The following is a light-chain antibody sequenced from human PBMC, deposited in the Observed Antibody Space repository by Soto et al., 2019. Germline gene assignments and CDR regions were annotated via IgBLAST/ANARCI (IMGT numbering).Light chain of an antibody. Sequence: EIVMTQSPATLSVSPGERATLSCRASQSVSSNLAWYQQKPGQTPKLLIYVASTRATGIPARFSGSGSVTKFTLTISSLQSEDFAVYYCQQYNVWPLSFGGGTKVEFK. V-gene: IGKV3-15*01. CDR3: QQYNVWPLS. CDR2: VAS. CDR1: QSVSSN. J-gene: IGKJ4*01.